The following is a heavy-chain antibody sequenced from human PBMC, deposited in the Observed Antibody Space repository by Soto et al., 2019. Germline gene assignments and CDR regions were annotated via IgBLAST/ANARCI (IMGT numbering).Heavy chain of an antibody. D-gene: IGHD6-13*01. J-gene: IGHJ6*02. CDR2: IYYSGST. V-gene: IGHV4-39*01. CDR1: GGSISSSSYY. Sequence: PSETLSLTCTVSGGSISSSSYYWGWIRQPPGKGLEWIGSIYYSGSTYYNPSLKSRVTISVDTSKNQFSLKLSSVTAADTAVYYFASGLVLWSSSYYYYYGMDVWGQGTTVTVSS. CDR3: ASGLVLWSSSYYYYYGMDV.